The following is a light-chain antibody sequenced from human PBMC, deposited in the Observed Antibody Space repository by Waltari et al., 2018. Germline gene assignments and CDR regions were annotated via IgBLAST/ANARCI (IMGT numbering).Light chain of an antibody. J-gene: IGKJ1*01. CDR3: QQRSGGPT. V-gene: IGKV3-11*01. CDR1: QSISSY. CDR2: GAS. Sequence: EVVLTQSPATLSLSPGERAILSCRASQSISSYLEWYQQKPGQAPRLLIYGASNRATCIPARFSGSGSGTDFTLTISSLEPEDFAVYYCQQRSGGPTFGQGTKVEIK.